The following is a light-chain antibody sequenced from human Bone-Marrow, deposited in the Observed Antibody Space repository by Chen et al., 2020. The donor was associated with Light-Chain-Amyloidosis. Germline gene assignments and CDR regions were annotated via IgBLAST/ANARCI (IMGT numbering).Light chain of an antibody. CDR3: QSADSSGTYEVI. CDR2: RDT. CDR1: DLPTKY. V-gene: IGLV3-25*03. J-gene: IGLJ2*01. Sequence: SYELTQPPPVSVPPGQTARITCSGDDLPTKYAYWYQQKPGQAPVLVIHRDTERPSGISERFSGSSSGTTATLTISEVQAEDEADYHCQSADSSGTYEVIFGGGTKLTVL.